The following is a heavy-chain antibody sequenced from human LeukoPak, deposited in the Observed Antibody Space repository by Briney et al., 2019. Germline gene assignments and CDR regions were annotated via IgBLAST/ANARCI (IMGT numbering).Heavy chain of an antibody. CDR3: ARDDPYSGYDYDY. CDR2: ISDGGTT. V-gene: IGHV3-20*04. D-gene: IGHD5-12*01. Sequence: PGGSLRLSCAASGFTFNNYAFNWVRQPPGKGLAWVSGISDGGTTYYADSVKGRFTISRDNAKNSLYLQMNRLRAEDTAFYYCARDDPYSGYDYDYWGRGVLVTVSS. J-gene: IGHJ4*02. CDR1: GFTFNNYA.